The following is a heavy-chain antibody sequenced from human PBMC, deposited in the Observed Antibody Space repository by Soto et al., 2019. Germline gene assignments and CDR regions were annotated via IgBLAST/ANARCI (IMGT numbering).Heavy chain of an antibody. CDR2: IYYSGST. CDR1: GGSVSSGSYY. V-gene: IGHV4-61*01. J-gene: IGHJ4*02. D-gene: IGHD3-22*01. CDR3: ARATPPYYYDSSGHFDY. Sequence: ASETLSLTCTVSGGSVSSGSYYWSWIRQPPGKGLEWIGYIYYSGSTNYNPSLKSRVTISVDTSKNQFSLKLSSVTAADTAVYYCARATPPYYYDSSGHFDYWGQGTLVTVSS.